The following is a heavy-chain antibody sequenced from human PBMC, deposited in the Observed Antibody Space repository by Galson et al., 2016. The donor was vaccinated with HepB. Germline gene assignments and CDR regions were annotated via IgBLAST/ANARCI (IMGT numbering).Heavy chain of an antibody. D-gene: IGHD5-12*01. CDR3: VGDRISWH. Sequence: SLRLSCAMSGLTFSSYWMHWVRQAPGKGLVWVSRILRDERFYADYVNGRFTISTDNAKNTVYLQMNSLRAEDTAVYYCVGDRISWHWGQGTLSPSPQ. J-gene: IGHJ4*02. V-gene: IGHV3-74*01. CDR1: GLTFSSYW. CDR2: ILRDERF.